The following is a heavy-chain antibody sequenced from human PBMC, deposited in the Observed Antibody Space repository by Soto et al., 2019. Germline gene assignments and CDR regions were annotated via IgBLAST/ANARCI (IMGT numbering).Heavy chain of an antibody. D-gene: IGHD6-13*01. V-gene: IGHV1-69*13. CDR3: ARDPSIAAAGYYYYGMDV. CDR2: IIPIFGTA. Sequence: SVKVSCKASGGTFSSYAISWVRQAPGQGLEWMGGIIPIFGTANYAQRFQGRVTITADESTSTAYMELSSLRSEDTAVYYCARDPSIAAAGYYYYGMDVWGQGTTVTVSS. CDR1: GGTFSSYA. J-gene: IGHJ6*02.